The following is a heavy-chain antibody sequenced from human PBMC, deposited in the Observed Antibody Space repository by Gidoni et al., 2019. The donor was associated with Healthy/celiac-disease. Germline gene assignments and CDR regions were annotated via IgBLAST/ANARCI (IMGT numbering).Heavy chain of an antibody. CDR3: ARDEGEASGRPNLAY. CDR1: GGTFSSYA. D-gene: IGHD3-10*01. CDR2: IIPIFGTA. Sequence: QVQLVQSGAEVKKHGSSVKVSCKACGGTFSSYAISWVLQAPGQGLEWMGGIIPIFGTANYAQKFQGRVTITADESTCTAYMELSSLRSEDTAVYYCARDEGEASGRPNLAYWGQGTLVTVSS. V-gene: IGHV1-69*01. J-gene: IGHJ4*02.